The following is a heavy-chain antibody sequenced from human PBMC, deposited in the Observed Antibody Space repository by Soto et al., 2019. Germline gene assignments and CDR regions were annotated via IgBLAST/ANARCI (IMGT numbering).Heavy chain of an antibody. Sequence: SVKVSCKGSGGTFSNYAISWVRQAPGQGLEWMGGTNPMFGTANYAQKFQGRVTITADEPTSTATMELSSLRSDDTAVYYCARGRYGSGTYHLFDNWGQGTLVTVSS. D-gene: IGHD3-10*01. J-gene: IGHJ4*01. CDR1: GGTFSNYA. CDR2: TNPMFGTA. CDR3: ARGRYGSGTYHLFDN. V-gene: IGHV1-69*13.